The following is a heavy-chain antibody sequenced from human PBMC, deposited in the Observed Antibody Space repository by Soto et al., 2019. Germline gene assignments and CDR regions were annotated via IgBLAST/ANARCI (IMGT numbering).Heavy chain of an antibody. CDR3: ARLLVVVVIDSDGMDV. CDR2: IYYSGST. J-gene: IGHJ6*02. CDR1: GGSISSSSYY. D-gene: IGHD2-8*02. Sequence: QLQLQESGPGLVKPSETLSLTCTVSGGSISSSSYYWGWIRQPPGKGLEWIGSIYYSGSTYYNPSLKSAVTMSVDTSKNQFSLKLSSVTAADTAVYYCARLLVVVVIDSDGMDVWGQGTTVTVSS. V-gene: IGHV4-39*01.